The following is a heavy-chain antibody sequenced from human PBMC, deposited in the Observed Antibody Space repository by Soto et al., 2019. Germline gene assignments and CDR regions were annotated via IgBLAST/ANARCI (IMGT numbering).Heavy chain of an antibody. CDR3: AKDARSGYYKVDYYYYYMDV. CDR1: GFTFSSYA. CDR2: ISGSGGST. Sequence: GGSLRLSCAASGFTFSSYAMSWVRQAPGKGLEWVSAISGSGGSTYYADSVKGRFTISRDNSKNTLYLQMNSLRAEDTAVYYCAKDARSGYYKVDYYYYYMDVWGKGTTVTVSS. V-gene: IGHV3-23*01. D-gene: IGHD3-3*01. J-gene: IGHJ6*03.